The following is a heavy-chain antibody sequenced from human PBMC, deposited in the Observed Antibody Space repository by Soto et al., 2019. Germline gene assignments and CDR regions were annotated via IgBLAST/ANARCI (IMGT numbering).Heavy chain of an antibody. CDR3: AKDHQTYNWDYLFDS. Sequence: GGSLRLSCAASGFTFSINDMHWVRQAPGRGLEWVAVISNDGNNKYYADSVKGRFTLSRDNSKNMVYLQMDSLRVEDTAVYYCAKDHQTYNWDYLFDSWGPGTMVTVSS. CDR2: ISNDGNNK. V-gene: IGHV3-30*18. D-gene: IGHD1-7*01. CDR1: GFTFSIND. J-gene: IGHJ4*02.